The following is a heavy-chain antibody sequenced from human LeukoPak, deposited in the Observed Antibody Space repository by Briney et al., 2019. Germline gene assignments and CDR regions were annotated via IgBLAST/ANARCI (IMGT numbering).Heavy chain of an antibody. J-gene: IGHJ5*02. CDR2: ISAYNGNT. V-gene: IGHV1-18*04. D-gene: IGHD3-9*01. Sequence: ASVKVSCKASGYTFTDYYIHWVRQAPGQGLEWMGWISAYNGNTNYAQKLQGRVTMTTDTSTSTAYMELRSLRSDDTAVYYCARDGSSVLRYFDWLSWFDPWGQGTLVTVSS. CDR1: GYTFTDYY. CDR3: ARDGSSVLRYFDWLSWFDP.